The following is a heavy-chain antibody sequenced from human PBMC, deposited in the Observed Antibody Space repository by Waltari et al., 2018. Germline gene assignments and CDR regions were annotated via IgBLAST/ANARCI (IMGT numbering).Heavy chain of an antibody. J-gene: IGHJ3*02. V-gene: IGHV3-21*01. D-gene: IGHD4-17*01. CDR2: ISSRSYI. CDR1: GFPLSTYS. Sequence: EVQLVESGGGLVKPGGSLRLSCAASGFPLSTYSMNWVRQAPGTGLDWVSSISSRSYIYYVDSVKGRFTISRDNAKNSLYLQMNSLRAEDTAVYYCGRDVYGDYVGGGGGAFDIWGQGTMVTVSS. CDR3: GRDVYGDYVGGGGGAFDI.